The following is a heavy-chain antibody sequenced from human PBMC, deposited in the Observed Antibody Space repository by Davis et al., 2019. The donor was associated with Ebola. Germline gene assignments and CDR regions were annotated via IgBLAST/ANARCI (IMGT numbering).Heavy chain of an antibody. CDR1: GFTFSAYS. J-gene: IGHJ4*02. D-gene: IGHD1-26*01. CDR2: ISGSGGST. CDR3: VGEVGTTHY. V-gene: IGHV3-23*01. Sequence: GESLKISCAGSGFTFSAYSMSWVRQAPGKGLEWVSAISGSGGSTYYADSVKGRFTISRDNSRNTLCLQMNSLRADDTAVYYCVGEVGTTHYWGQGTLVTVSS.